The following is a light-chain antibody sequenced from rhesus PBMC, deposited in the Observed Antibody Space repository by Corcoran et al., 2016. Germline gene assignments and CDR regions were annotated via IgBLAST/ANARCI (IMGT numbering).Light chain of an antibody. J-gene: IGLJ1*01. Sequence: QAALTQPRSVSGSPGQSVTISCTGTSSDIGGYNYVSWYQQHPGTAPKLMIYEVSTRPSGVSDRVSGSKSGNTASLTISGLQAEDETDYYCSSYAGSNTFIFGAGTRLTVL. CDR3: SSYAGSNTFI. CDR2: EVS. CDR1: SSDIGGYNY. V-gene: IGLV2-32*02.